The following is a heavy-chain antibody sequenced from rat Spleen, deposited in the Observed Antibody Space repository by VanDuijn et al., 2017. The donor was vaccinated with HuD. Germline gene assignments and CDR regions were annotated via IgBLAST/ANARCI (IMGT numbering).Heavy chain of an antibody. Sequence: EVQLVESDGGLVQPGRSLKLACAASGFTFSDYFMAWVRQAPTKGLEWVTTISYDGFTRYYLDSVKGRFTISRDNAKSTLYLQMDSLRSEDTATYYCARQGYLRDWYFDFWGPGTMVTVSS. CDR3: ARQGYLRDWYFDF. J-gene: IGHJ1*01. CDR2: ISYDGFTR. V-gene: IGHV5-29*01. CDR1: GFTFSDYF. D-gene: IGHD2-7*01.